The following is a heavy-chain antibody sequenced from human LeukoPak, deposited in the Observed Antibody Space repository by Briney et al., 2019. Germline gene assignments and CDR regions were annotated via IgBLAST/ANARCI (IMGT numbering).Heavy chain of an antibody. J-gene: IGHJ3*02. D-gene: IGHD1-26*01. CDR2: SDPEDGQT. Sequence: ASVKVSCKVSGYTLTELSMHWVRQAPGKGLERMGGSDPEDGQTIYSQKFQGRVTMTEDTFTDTAYMELSSLGSEDTAIYYCVTDSGSYFRLDAFDIWGPGTLVTVSS. CDR3: VTDSGSYFRLDAFDI. V-gene: IGHV1-24*01. CDR1: GYTLTELS.